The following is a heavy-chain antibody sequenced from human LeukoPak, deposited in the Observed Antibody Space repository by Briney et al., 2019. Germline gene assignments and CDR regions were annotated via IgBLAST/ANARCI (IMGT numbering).Heavy chain of an antibody. D-gene: IGHD6-19*01. CDR3: ARDERIAVAPTIFDY. J-gene: IGHJ4*02. V-gene: IGHV3-7*03. Sequence: PGGSLRLSCAASGFTFSSYWMSWVRQAPGKGLEWVANIKQDGSEKYYVDSVKGRFTISRDNAKNSLYLQMNSLRAEDTAVYYCARDERIAVAPTIFDYWGQGTLVTVSS. CDR2: IKQDGSEK. CDR1: GFTFSSYW.